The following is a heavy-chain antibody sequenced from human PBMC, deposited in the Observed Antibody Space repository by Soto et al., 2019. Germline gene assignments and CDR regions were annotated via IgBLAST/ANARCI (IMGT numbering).Heavy chain of an antibody. CDR2: IYPGDSDT. Sequence: GESLKSSCKGSGYTFNTYWIGWVRQMPGKGLEWMGFIYPGDSDTTYSPSFQGQVTISADKSISTAYLQWSSLKASDTAMYYCARQKSNYRSTHYYYGMDVWGQGTTVTVSS. J-gene: IGHJ6*02. CDR3: ARQKSNYRSTHYYYGMDV. V-gene: IGHV5-51*01. CDR1: GYTFNTYW. D-gene: IGHD4-4*01.